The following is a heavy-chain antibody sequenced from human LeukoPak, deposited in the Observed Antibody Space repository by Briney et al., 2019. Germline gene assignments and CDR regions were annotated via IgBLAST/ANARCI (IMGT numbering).Heavy chain of an antibody. J-gene: IGHJ4*01. V-gene: IGHV3-74*01. CDR2: VNSAGTTI. D-gene: IGHD1-1*01. Sequence: PGGSLRLSCAASGFTISGFWMHWVRQVPGEGLGWVARVNSAGTTINYADSVKGRLTISRDNVRNTLHLQMNNLSLEDTAVYFRIREVQVRASASLGLWGRGTLVTVS. CDR3: IREVQVRASASLGL. CDR1: GFTISGFW.